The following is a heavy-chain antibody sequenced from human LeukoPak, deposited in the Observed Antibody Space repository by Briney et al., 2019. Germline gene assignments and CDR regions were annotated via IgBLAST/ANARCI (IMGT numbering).Heavy chain of an antibody. D-gene: IGHD6-13*01. CDR3: ARLSGYSSS. CDR2: IYYSGST. J-gene: IGHJ4*02. Sequence: SETLSLTCAVSGYSISSTNWWGWIRQPPGKGLEWIGYIYYSGSTYSNPSLKSRVTMSVDTSKNQFSLRLSSVTAVDTAVYYCARLSGYSSSWGQGTLVTVSS. V-gene: IGHV4-28*01. CDR1: GYSISSTNW.